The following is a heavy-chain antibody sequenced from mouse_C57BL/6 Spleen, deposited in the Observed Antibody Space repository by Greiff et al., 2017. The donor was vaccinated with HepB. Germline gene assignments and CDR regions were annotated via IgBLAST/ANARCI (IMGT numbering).Heavy chain of an antibody. CDR3: ARPSGYDGYFDY. D-gene: IGHD2-3*01. J-gene: IGHJ2*01. V-gene: IGHV1-20*01. Sequence: DVHLVESGPELVKPGDSVKISCKASGYSFTGYFMNWVMQSHGKSLEWIGRINPYNGDTFYNQKFKGKATLTVDKSSSTAHMELRSLTSEDSAVYYCARPSGYDGYFDYWGQGTTLTVSS. CDR1: GYSFTGYF. CDR2: INPYNGDT.